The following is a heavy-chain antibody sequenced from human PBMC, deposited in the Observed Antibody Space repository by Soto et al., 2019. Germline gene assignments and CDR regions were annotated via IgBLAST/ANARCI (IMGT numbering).Heavy chain of an antibody. J-gene: IGHJ3*02. CDR3: ARGLVVVQAATEGDDAFDI. V-gene: IGHV4-34*01. D-gene: IGHD2-2*01. Sequence: QVQLQQWGAGLLKPSETLSLTCAVYGGSFSGYYWSWIRQPPGKGLEWIGEINHSGSTNYNPSLKSRVTISVDTSKNQFSLKLSSVTAADTAVYYCARGLVVVQAATEGDDAFDIWGQGTMVTVSS. CDR1: GGSFSGYY. CDR2: INHSGST.